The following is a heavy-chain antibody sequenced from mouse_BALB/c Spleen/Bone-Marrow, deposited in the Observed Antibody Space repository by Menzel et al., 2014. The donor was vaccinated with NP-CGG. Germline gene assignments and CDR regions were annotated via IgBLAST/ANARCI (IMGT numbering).Heavy chain of an antibody. CDR3: ARSHYDYDRAWFDY. CDR2: INPSSGYT. Sequence: QVQLQQPGAELARPGASVKMSCKASGYTFTSYTMHWVKQRPGQGLEWIGYINPSSGYTNYNQKFKDKATLTADKSSSTAYMQLSSLTSEDSVVYYCARSHYDYDRAWFDYWGQGTLVTVSA. CDR1: GYTFTSYT. V-gene: IGHV1-4*01. J-gene: IGHJ3*01. D-gene: IGHD2-4*01.